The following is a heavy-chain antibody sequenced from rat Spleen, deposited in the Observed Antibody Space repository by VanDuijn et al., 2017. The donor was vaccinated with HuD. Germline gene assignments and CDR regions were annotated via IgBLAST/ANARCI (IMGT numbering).Heavy chain of an antibody. CDR2: ISYDGLVP. J-gene: IGHJ4*01. D-gene: IGHD1-12*02. Sequence: EVQLVESDGGLVQPGRSLKLSCAASGFTFSDHYMAWVRQAPTKGLEWVASISYDGLVPYYRDSVKGRCTISRDNSESTLYLQMDRLRSEETATYYCARHRLYFDDGSYFHSRVMDAWGQGASVTVSS. CDR1: GFTFSDHY. V-gene: IGHV5-29*01. CDR3: ARHRLYFDDGSYFHSRVMDA.